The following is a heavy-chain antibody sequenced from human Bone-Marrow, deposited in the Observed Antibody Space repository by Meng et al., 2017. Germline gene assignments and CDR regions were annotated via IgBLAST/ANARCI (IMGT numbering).Heavy chain of an antibody. J-gene: IGHJ5*02. D-gene: IGHD4-17*01. Sequence: GQDRVRPRGPLASPCVSRGASSISSNGWSWVRQPPGKGLEWIGEIYHSGSTNYNPSLKSRVTISVDKSKNQFSLKLSSVTAADTAVYYCARRVSGSGLTTDWFDPWGQGTLVTVSS. CDR3: ARRVSGSGLTTDWFDP. CDR2: IYHSGST. CDR1: GASSISSNG. V-gene: IGHV4-4*03.